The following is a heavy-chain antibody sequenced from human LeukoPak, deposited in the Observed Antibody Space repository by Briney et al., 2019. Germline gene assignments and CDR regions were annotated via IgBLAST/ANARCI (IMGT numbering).Heavy chain of an antibody. CDR3: ARDRTERDFDY. J-gene: IGHJ4*02. Sequence: ASVKVSCKASGYPFTGYFIHWVRQAPGQGLEWMGWINPNSGGTNYAQKFQGRVIMTRDTSIRTAYMELSRLRSDDTAIYYCARDRTERDFDYWGQGTLVTVSS. V-gene: IGHV1-2*02. CDR2: INPNSGGT. CDR1: GYPFTGYF.